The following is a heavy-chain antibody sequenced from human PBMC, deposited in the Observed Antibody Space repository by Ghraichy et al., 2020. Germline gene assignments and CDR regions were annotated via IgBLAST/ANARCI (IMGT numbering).Heavy chain of an antibody. D-gene: IGHD6-13*01. CDR2: MNPNSGNT. CDR3: ARGIAAAVYYYYYMDV. J-gene: IGHJ6*03. Sequence: ASVKVSCKASGYTFTSYDINWVRQATGQGLEWMGWMNPNSGNTGYAQKFQGRVTMTRNTSISTAYMELSSLRSEDTAVYYCARGIAAAVYYYYYMDVWGKGTTVTVSS. CDR1: GYTFTSYD. V-gene: IGHV1-8*01.